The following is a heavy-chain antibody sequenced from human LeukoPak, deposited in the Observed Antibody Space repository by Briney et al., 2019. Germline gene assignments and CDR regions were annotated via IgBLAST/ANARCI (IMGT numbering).Heavy chain of an antibody. CDR3: ARGRLRYFDWSHGEHDY. J-gene: IGHJ4*02. Sequence: ASVKVSCKASGYTFTSYDINWVRQATGQGLEWMGWMNPNSGNTGYAQKFQGRVTMTRNTSISTAYMELSSLRSEDTAVYYCARGRLRYFDWSHGEHDYWGQGTLDTVSS. CDR2: MNPNSGNT. V-gene: IGHV1-8*01. D-gene: IGHD3-9*01. CDR1: GYTFTSYD.